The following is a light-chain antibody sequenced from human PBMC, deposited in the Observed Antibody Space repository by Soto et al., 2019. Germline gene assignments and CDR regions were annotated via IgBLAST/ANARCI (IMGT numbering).Light chain of an antibody. V-gene: IGKV3-15*01. CDR1: QRVSSA. CDR3: QPRYSTPLT. CDR2: DAS. Sequence: ASQRVSSALAWYQQKPGLPPRLLIYDASTRATGIPSRFSGSGSGTDFTLSMRSLQPEDSALYNCQPRYSTPLTFGEGTKVDIK. J-gene: IGKJ1*01.